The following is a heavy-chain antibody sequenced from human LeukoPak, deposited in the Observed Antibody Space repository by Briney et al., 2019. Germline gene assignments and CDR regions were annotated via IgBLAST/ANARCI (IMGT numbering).Heavy chain of an antibody. V-gene: IGHV3-30*18. D-gene: IGHD3-9*01. CDR1: GFTFSSN. Sequence: PGGSLRLSCVVSGFTFSSNHWVRQAPGKGLEWVAVISYDGSKKYYADSVKGRFTISRDSSKNTLSPQMNSLRAEDTAVYYCAKEYDRVHDAFDIWGQGTMVTVSS. CDR2: ISYDGSKK. J-gene: IGHJ3*02. CDR3: AKEYDRVHDAFDI.